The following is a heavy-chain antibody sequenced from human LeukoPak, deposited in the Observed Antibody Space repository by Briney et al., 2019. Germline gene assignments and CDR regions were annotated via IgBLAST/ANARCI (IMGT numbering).Heavy chain of an antibody. J-gene: IGHJ4*02. CDR1: GGSISSHY. CDR2: IYYSGST. D-gene: IGHD2-2*01. Sequence: PSETPSLTCTVSGGSISSHYWSWIRQPPGKGLEWIGYIYYSGSTNYNPSLKSRVTISVDTSKNQFSLKLSSVTAADTAVYYCASGYCSSTSCYGSIDYWGQGTLVTVSS. CDR3: ASGYCSSTSCYGSIDY. V-gene: IGHV4-59*11.